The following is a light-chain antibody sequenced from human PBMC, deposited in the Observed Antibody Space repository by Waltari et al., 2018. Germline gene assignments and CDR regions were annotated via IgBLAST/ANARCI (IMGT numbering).Light chain of an antibody. CDR3: ATWDNSLDAVV. CDR1: SSNIGTYG. V-gene: IGLV1-44*01. J-gene: IGLJ2*01. Sequence: QSVLTLPPSASWTPGQRVTISCSGGSSNIGTYGVNWYQQLPGTAPKLLISGHDQRPSGVPDRFSASKSGTSASLAISGLQFEDEAEYYCATWDNSLDAVVFGGGTKLTVL. CDR2: GHD.